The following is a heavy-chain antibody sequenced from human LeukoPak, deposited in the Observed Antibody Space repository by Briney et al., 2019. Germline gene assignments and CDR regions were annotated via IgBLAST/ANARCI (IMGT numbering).Heavy chain of an antibody. Sequence: GGSLRLSCAVSGFTVSGNHMSWVRQAPGKGLEGVSGINWNGGSTGYADSVKGRFTISRDNAKNSLYLQMNSLRAEDTAVYYCAELGITMIGGVWGKGTTVTISS. CDR1: GFTVSGNH. CDR3: AELGITMIGGV. V-gene: IGHV3-20*04. D-gene: IGHD3-10*02. J-gene: IGHJ6*04. CDR2: INWNGGST.